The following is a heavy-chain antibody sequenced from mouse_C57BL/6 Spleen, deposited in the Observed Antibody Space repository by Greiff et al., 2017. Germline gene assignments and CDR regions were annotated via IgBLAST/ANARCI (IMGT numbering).Heavy chain of an antibody. CDR3: TESIYYYGSSWGY. CDR2: IRLKSDNYAT. V-gene: IGHV6-3*01. Sequence: EVQLVESGGGLVQPGGSMKLSCVASGFTFSNYWMNWVRQSPEKGLEWVAQIRLKSDNYATHYAESVKGRFTISRDDSKSSVYLQMNNLRAEDTGIYYCTESIYYYGSSWGYWGQGTTLTVSS. D-gene: IGHD1-1*01. CDR1: GFTFSNYW. J-gene: IGHJ2*01.